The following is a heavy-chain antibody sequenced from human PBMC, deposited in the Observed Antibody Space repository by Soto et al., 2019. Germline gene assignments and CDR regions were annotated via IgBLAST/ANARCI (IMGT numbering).Heavy chain of an antibody. CDR2: ISYDGSNK. J-gene: IGHJ4*02. CDR1: GFTFSSYG. V-gene: IGHV3-30*18. Sequence: QVQLVESGVGVVQPGRSLRLSCAVSGFTFSSYGMHWVRQAPGKGLEWVAVISYDGSNKYYADSVKGRFTISRDSSKNALYLRMTSLRAEDTAVYYCAQDGASDSGGDYSYYLDYWGQGTLVAVSS. CDR3: AQDGASDSGGDYSYYLDY. D-gene: IGHD3-22*01.